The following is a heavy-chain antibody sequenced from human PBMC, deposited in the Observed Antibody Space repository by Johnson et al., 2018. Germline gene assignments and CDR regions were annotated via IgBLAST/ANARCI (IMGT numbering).Heavy chain of an antibody. J-gene: IGHJ3*01. Sequence: QVQLVQSGGGVVQPGRSLRLSCAASGFTFSSYGIHWVRQAPGKGLEWVAVISYDGSKKYYADSVKGRFTISRDNSKNTLYLQMNSLRAEDTAVYYCAKADAFDVWGQGTMGTVAS. CDR1: GFTFSSYG. CDR2: ISYDGSKK. V-gene: IGHV3-30*18. CDR3: AKADAFDV.